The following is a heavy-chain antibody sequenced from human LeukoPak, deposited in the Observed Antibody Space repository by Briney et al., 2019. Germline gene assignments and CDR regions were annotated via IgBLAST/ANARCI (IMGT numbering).Heavy chain of an antibody. CDR3: AREYYYGSGSPLDY. V-gene: IGHV3-23*01. Sequence: GGSLRLSCAASGFTFSSYAMSWVRQAPGKGLEWVSAISGSGGSTYYADSVKGRFTISRDNSKNTLYLQMNSLRAEDTAVYYCAREYYYGSGSPLDYWGQGTLVTVSS. CDR2: ISGSGGST. CDR1: GFTFSSYA. D-gene: IGHD3-10*01. J-gene: IGHJ4*02.